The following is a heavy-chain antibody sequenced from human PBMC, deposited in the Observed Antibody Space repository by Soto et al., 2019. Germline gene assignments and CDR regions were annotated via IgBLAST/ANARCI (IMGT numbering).Heavy chain of an antibody. CDR1: GFTFSSYA. CDR3: ARGPYGDYYLDY. V-gene: IGHV3-30-3*01. CDR2: ISYDGSNK. J-gene: IGHJ4*02. D-gene: IGHD4-17*01. Sequence: QVQLVESGGGVVQPGRSLRLSCAASGFTFSSYAMHWVRQAPGKGLEWVAVISYDGSNKYYADSVKGRFTISRDNSKNTLYLQMNSLRAEDTAVYYCARGPYGDYYLDYWGQGTLVTVSS.